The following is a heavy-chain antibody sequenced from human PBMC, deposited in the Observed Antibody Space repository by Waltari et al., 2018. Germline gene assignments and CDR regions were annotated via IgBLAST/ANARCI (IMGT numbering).Heavy chain of an antibody. Sequence: QVQLVQSGAEVKKPGSSVKVSCKASGGTFSSYAISWVRQAPGQGLEWMGGIIPIFGTANYAQKFQGRVTITADRSTSTAYMELSSLRSEDTAVYYCARDDYYDSSGYYPSWAFDIWGQGTMVTVSS. D-gene: IGHD3-22*01. J-gene: IGHJ3*02. V-gene: IGHV1-69*14. CDR1: GGTFSSYA. CDR3: ARDDYYDSSGYYPSWAFDI. CDR2: IIPIFGTA.